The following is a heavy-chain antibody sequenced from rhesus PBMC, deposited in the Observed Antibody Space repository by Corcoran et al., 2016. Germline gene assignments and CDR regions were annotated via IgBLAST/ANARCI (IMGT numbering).Heavy chain of an antibody. J-gene: IGHJ4*01. Sequence: QVQLQESGPGLVKPSETLSLTCAVSGGSFSGYYWAWIRQPPGKGLEWIGYISGSSGSTDYNPALKSRVTISTDTSKNQFSLKLSSVTAADTAMYYCASSIVAAAGTDYWGQGVLVTVSS. CDR1: GGSFSGYY. D-gene: IGHD6-25*01. CDR2: ISGSSGST. CDR3: ASSIVAAAGTDY. V-gene: IGHV4-165*01.